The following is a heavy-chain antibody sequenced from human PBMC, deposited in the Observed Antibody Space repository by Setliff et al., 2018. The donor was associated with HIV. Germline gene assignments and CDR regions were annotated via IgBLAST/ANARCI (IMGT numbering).Heavy chain of an antibody. V-gene: IGHV2-70*16. D-gene: IGHD4-17*01. J-gene: IGHJ3*02. CDR2: IDWDDDK. CDR1: DGYINSGAEY. CDR3: AWMTEYGENAFDI. Sequence: TLSLTCTVSDGYINSGAEYWGWLRHHPGKGLEWLARIDWDDDKFYSTSLKTRLTISKDTSKNQVVLTMTNMDPADTATYFCAWMTEYGENAFDIWGQGTMVTVSS.